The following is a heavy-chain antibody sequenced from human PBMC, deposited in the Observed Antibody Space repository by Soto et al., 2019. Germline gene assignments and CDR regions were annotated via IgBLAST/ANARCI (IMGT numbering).Heavy chain of an antibody. D-gene: IGHD3-22*01. J-gene: IGHJ4*02. CDR3: TTQAYYFDSSGYTDY. CDR1: GYIFTSYA. CDR2: INAGNGNT. V-gene: IGHV1-3*01. Sequence: WASVKVSCKASGYIFTSYAIHWVRQAPGQRLEWMGWINAGNGNTKYSQKFQGRVTITRDTSATTAYMELSSLRSEDTAVYYCTTQAYYFDSSGYTDYWGQGTLVTVSS.